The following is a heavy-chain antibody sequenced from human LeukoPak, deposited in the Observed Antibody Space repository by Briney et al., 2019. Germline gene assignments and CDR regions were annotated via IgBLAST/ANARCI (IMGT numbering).Heavy chain of an antibody. V-gene: IGHV4-59*08. Sequence: SETLSLTCTVSGGSISGYIWSWIRQPPGKGLEWIAYIYDNGNTNYNPSLKSRVTIALDTSKTQFSLRLNSVTAADTAVYYCARIWSSTSLGVSDYWGQGTLVTVSS. CDR3: ARIWSSTSLGVSDY. J-gene: IGHJ4*02. CDR1: GGSISGYI. D-gene: IGHD2-2*01. CDR2: IYDNGNT.